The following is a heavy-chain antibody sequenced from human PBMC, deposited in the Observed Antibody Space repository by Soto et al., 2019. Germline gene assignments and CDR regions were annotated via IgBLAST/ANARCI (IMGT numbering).Heavy chain of an antibody. J-gene: IGHJ4*02. CDR1: GFTFSSYG. CDR3: ARLGATTDY. D-gene: IGHD1-26*01. V-gene: IGHV3-30*03. CDR2: ISYDGSNK. Sequence: QVQLVESGGGVVQPGRSLRLSCAASGFTFSSYGMHWVRQAPGKGLEWVAVISYDGSNKYYADSVKGRFTISRDNSKNTLYLQMNSLRAEDTAVYYCARLGATTDYWGQGTLVTVSS.